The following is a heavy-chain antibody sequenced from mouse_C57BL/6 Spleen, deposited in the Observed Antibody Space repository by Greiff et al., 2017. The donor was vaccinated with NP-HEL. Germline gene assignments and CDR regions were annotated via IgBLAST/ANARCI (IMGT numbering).Heavy chain of an antibody. Sequence: VQLQQSGPELVKPGASVKISCKASGYAFSSSWMNWVKRRPGKGLEWIGRIYPGDGDPNYNGTFKGKATLTADKSSSTAYMQLSSLTSEDSAVYFCAKNYGSSYVGYGGQGTTLTVSS. V-gene: IGHV1-82*01. J-gene: IGHJ2*01. CDR1: GYAFSSSW. CDR3: AKNYGSSYVGY. CDR2: IYPGDGDP. D-gene: IGHD1-1*01.